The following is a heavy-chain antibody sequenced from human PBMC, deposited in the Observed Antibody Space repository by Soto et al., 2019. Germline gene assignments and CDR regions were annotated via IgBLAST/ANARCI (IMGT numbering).Heavy chain of an antibody. V-gene: IGHV4-59*01. CDR3: ARGVGLWFGELEYYYYSMDV. CDR2: IYYSGST. Sequence: PSETLSLTCTVSGGSISSYYWSWIRQPPGKGLEWIGYIYYSGSTNYNPSLKSRVTISVDTSKNQFSLKLSSVTAADTAVYYCARGVGLWFGELEYYYYSMDVWGKGTTVTVSS. D-gene: IGHD3-10*01. J-gene: IGHJ6*03. CDR1: GGSISSYY.